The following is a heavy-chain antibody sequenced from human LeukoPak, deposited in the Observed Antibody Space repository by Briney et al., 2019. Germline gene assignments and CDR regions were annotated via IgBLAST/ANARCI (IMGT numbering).Heavy chain of an antibody. V-gene: IGHV3-20*04. D-gene: IGHD3-10*02. Sequence: RAGGSLRLSCAASGFTFDDYGMSWVRQAPGKGLEWVSGINWNGGSTGYADSVKGRFTISRDNANNSLYLQMNSLRAEDTAVYYCARAGRKSRGVDLVRKKETGYYYYMDVWGKGTTVTVSS. J-gene: IGHJ6*03. CDR2: INWNGGST. CDR1: GFTFDDYG. CDR3: ARAGRKSRGVDLVRKKETGYYYYMDV.